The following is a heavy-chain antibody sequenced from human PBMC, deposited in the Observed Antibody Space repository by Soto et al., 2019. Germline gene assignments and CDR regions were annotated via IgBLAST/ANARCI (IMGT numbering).Heavy chain of an antibody. V-gene: IGHV4-4*07. CDR1: GGSINTFY. J-gene: IGHJ4*02. Sequence: TSETLSLTCTVSGGSINTFYWSWVRQPAGKGLEWIGRIFSSGSTSFNPSLESRFAMSVDTSKNHFSLNLSSVTAADMAVYYCAREGSYSAYNFAHGIQLWSFDFWGQGALVTVSS. D-gene: IGHD5-12*01. CDR2: IFSSGST. CDR3: AREGSYSAYNFAHGIQLWSFDF.